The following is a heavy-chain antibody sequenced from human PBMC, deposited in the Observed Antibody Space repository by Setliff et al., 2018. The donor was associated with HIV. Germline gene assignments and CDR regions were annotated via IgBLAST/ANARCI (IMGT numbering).Heavy chain of an antibody. CDR2: ISPNNGVA. J-gene: IGHJ3*01. Sequence: ASVKVSCKATEYMILAYKMNWVRQAPGQGLEWIGRISPNNGVAEYAPKFQGRVIMTLYTSISTAYLEIPRLTSDDAAVYYCARPRVFDSFDVWGQGTMVTVSS. CDR3: ARPRVFDSFDV. V-gene: IGHV1-2*06. CDR1: EYMILAYK.